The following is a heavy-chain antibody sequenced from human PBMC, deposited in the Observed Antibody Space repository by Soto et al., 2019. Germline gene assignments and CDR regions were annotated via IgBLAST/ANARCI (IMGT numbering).Heavy chain of an antibody. D-gene: IGHD6-13*01. CDR2: ISGSGGST. V-gene: IGHV3-23*01. CDR3: AKDHGSRWYQIAY. Sequence: GSLRLSCAASGFTFSNYAVTWVRQAPGKGLEWVSTISGSGGSTYYADSVKGRFTISRDNSKNTLYLQMNSLRAEDTAVYYCAKDHGSRWYQIAYSGQRTLVTVSS. CDR1: GFTFSNYA. J-gene: IGHJ1*01.